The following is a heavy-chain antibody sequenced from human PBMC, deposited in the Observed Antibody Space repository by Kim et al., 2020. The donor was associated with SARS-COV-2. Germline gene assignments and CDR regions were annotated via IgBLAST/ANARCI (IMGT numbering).Heavy chain of an antibody. Sequence: GGSLRLSCVASGFLITDYSIHWVRQAPGKGLEWLSGISSDAKAVNYADTVRGRFAMSRDNSKNTLYLHLNTLRSDDTAVYYCAKEGWGTGHDYWGQGTLVTVSS. J-gene: IGHJ4*02. D-gene: IGHD1-1*01. CDR3: AKEGWGTGHDY. CDR2: ISSDAKAV. V-gene: IGHV3-30*18. CDR1: GFLITDYS.